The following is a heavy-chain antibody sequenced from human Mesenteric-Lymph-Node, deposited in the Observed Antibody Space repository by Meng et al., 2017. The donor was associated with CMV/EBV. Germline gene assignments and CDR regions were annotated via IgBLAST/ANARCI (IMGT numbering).Heavy chain of an antibody. V-gene: IGHV3-48*03. CDR2: ISSSGSTI. CDR1: GFTFSSYE. CDR3: ARELPGITAAGIDY. D-gene: IGHD6-13*01. Sequence: GESLKISCAASGFTFSSYEMNWVRQAPGKGLEWVSYISSSGSTIYYADSVKGRFTISRDNAKNSLYLQMNSLRAEDTAVYYCARELPGITAAGIDYWGQGTLVTVSS. J-gene: IGHJ4*02.